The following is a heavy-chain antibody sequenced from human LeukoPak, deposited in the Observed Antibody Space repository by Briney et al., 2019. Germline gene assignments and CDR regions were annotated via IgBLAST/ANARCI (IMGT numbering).Heavy chain of an antibody. CDR1: GYTFTSYG. CDR2: ISAYNGNT. V-gene: IGHV1-18*01. Sequence: ASVKVSCKASGYTFTSYGISWVRQAPGQGLEWMGWISAYNGNTNYAQKLQGRVTMTTDTSTSTAYMELRSLRSDDTAVYYCARQGKRFGELAEMDVWGKGTTVTVSS. CDR3: ARQGKRFGELAEMDV. D-gene: IGHD3-10*01. J-gene: IGHJ6*04.